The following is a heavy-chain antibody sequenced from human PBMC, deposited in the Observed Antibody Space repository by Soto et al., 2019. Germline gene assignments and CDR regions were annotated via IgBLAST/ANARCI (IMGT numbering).Heavy chain of an antibody. CDR2: ISAYNGNT. J-gene: IGHJ4*02. CDR3: ARDMYGDPGY. Sequence: QVPVVQSGAGVKKPGASGEGSWQAFCYTFYNYWIKLGAPAPGQGLEWMGWISAYNGNTNYAQKLQGRVTMTTDTSTSTAYMELRSLRSDDTAVYYCARDMYGDPGYWGQGTLVTVSS. V-gene: IGHV1-18*01. D-gene: IGHD4-17*01. CDR1: CYTFYNYW.